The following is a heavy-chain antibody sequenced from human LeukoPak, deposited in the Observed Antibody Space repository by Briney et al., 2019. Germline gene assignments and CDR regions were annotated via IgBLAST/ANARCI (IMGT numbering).Heavy chain of an antibody. Sequence: GGSLRLSCAASGFTFSSYEMNWVRQAPGKGLEWVSYISSSGSTIYYADSVKGRFTISRDNSKNTLYLQMNSLRAEDTAVYYCAKDGGTTPPADYWGQGTLVTVSS. D-gene: IGHD1-1*01. CDR1: GFTFSSYE. V-gene: IGHV3-48*03. CDR3: AKDGGTTPPADY. CDR2: ISSSGSTI. J-gene: IGHJ4*02.